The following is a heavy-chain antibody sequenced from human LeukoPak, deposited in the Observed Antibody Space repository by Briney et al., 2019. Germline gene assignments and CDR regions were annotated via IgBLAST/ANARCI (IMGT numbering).Heavy chain of an antibody. Sequence: GGSLRLSCVASGFSFSDYYMTWIRQAPGKGLEWVSYSSSSGSTIYHADSVKGRFTISRDNAKNSLYLQMNSLRAEDTAVYYCARGSTYYDSSGQVPFDYWGQGTLVTVSS. V-gene: IGHV3-11*04. CDR3: ARGSTYYDSSGQVPFDY. J-gene: IGHJ4*02. CDR2: SSSSGSTI. D-gene: IGHD3-22*01. CDR1: GFSFSDYY.